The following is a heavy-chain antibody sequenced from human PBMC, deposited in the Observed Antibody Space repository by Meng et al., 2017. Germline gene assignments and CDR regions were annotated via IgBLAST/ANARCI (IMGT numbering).Heavy chain of an antibody. CDR3: ARLGARGYSGYTPYYFDY. CDR2: MNPNSGNT. Sequence: QGRVVQSGGEVKKPGASVKVSCKASGYTLTSYDIKWVRQATGQGLEWMGWMNPNSGNTGYAQKFQGRVTMTRNTSISTAYMELSSLRSEDTAVYYCARLGARGYSGYTPYYFDYWGQGTLVTVSS. V-gene: IGHV1-8*01. CDR1: GYTLTSYD. J-gene: IGHJ4*02. D-gene: IGHD5-12*01.